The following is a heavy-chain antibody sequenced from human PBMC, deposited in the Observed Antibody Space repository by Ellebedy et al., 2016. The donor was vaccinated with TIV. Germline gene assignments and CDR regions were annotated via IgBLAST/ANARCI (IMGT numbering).Heavy chain of an antibody. J-gene: IGHJ4*02. CDR2: LKPDGTED. D-gene: IGHD4-11*01. CDR3: AKLEFSNYGWYFDY. Sequence: LSLTCAASGFAFSSYWMSWVRQAPGTGLEWVANLKPDGTEDYYVGSMKGRFTVSRDNAKSSLYLHLSSLTASDTAIYYCAKLEFSNYGWYFDYWGQGTLVTVSS. V-gene: IGHV3-7*03. CDR1: GFAFSSYW.